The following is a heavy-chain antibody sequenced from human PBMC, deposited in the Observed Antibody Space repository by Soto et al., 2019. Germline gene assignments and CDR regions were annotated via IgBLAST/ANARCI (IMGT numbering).Heavy chain of an antibody. CDR3: ARTYSSSWSPFDH. CDR2: INQSGST. V-gene: IGHV4-34*01. CDR1: GGSFSGYY. Sequence: QVQLQQWGAGLLKPSETLSLTCAVYGGSFSGYYWSWIRQPPGKGLEWIGEINQSGSTNYNPSLKSRVTISVDTSKNQFSLTLSSVTAADTAVYYCARTYSSSWSPFDHWGQGTLVTVSS. J-gene: IGHJ4*02. D-gene: IGHD6-13*01.